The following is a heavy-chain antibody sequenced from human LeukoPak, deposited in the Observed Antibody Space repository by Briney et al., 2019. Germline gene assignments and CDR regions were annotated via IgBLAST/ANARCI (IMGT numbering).Heavy chain of an antibody. Sequence: SVKVSCKASGGTFSSYAISWVRQAPGQGLEWMGGIIPIFGTANYAQKFQGRVTITADESTSTAYMELSRLRSEDTAVYYCASKGAVAAPTEDYYYYMDVWGKGTTVTVSS. J-gene: IGHJ6*03. CDR1: GGTFSSYA. V-gene: IGHV1-69*13. CDR2: IIPIFGTA. D-gene: IGHD6-19*01. CDR3: ASKGAVAAPTEDYYYYMDV.